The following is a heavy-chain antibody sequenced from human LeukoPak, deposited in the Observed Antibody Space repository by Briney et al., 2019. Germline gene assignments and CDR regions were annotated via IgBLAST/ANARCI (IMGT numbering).Heavy chain of an antibody. V-gene: IGHV1-69*06. CDR1: GCTFSSYA. Sequence: ASVKVSCKASGCTFSSYAISWVRQAPGQGLEWMGGIIPIFGKSNYAQKFQGRVTITADKSTSTAYMELSRLRSEDTAVYYCARDLGYCSSTSCYQNYYYYYGMDVWGKGTTVTV. J-gene: IGHJ6*04. CDR3: ARDLGYCSSTSCYQNYYYYYGMDV. D-gene: IGHD2-2*01. CDR2: IIPIFGKS.